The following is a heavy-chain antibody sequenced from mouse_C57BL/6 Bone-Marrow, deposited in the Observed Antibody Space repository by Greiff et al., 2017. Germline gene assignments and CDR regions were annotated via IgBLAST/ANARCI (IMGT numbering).Heavy chain of an antibody. Sequence: VQLQQSGAVLARPGASVKLSCKASGYTFTSYGISWVKQRTGQGLEWIGEIYPRSGNTYYTEKFKGKATLTADKSTITAYMELSSLTCENSAVYVCAREMGTGYDAVDYWGQGTSVTVSS. CDR2: IYPRSGNT. J-gene: IGHJ4*01. CDR3: AREMGTGYDAVDY. D-gene: IGHD4-1*01. CDR1: GYTFTSYG. V-gene: IGHV1-81*01.